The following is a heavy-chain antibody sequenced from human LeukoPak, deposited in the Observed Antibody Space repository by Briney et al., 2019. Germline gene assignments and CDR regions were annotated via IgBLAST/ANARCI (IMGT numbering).Heavy chain of an antibody. CDR1: GYTLTELS. J-gene: IGHJ4*02. D-gene: IGHD3-10*01. CDR2: FDPEDGET. CDR3: ATSGPQGYYGSGTNVYFDY. V-gene: IGHV1-24*01. Sequence: ASVKVSCKVSGYTLTELSMHWVRQAPGKGLEWMGGFDPEDGETIYAQKFQGRVTMTEDTSTDTAYMELSSLRSEDTAVYYCATSGPQGYYGSGTNVYFDYWGQGTLVTVSS.